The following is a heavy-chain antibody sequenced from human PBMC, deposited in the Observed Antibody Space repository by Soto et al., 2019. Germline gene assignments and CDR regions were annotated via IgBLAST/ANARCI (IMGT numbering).Heavy chain of an antibody. V-gene: IGHV1-69*04. Sequence: QVQLVQSGAAVKRPGSSVKVSCKASGDTFSFYSINWVRQAPGLGLEWMGRVNPILSMSNYAQRCQGRVTMTADKSTSTAYMELSGLRSVDTAMYYCATSYGSGYRAFDYWGQGALVTVSS. CDR3: ATSYGSGYRAFDY. CDR2: VNPILSMS. J-gene: IGHJ4*02. CDR1: GDTFSFYS. D-gene: IGHD3-10*01.